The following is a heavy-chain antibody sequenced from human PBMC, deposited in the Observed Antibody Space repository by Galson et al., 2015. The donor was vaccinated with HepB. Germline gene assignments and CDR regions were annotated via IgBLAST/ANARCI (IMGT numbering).Heavy chain of an antibody. J-gene: IGHJ4*02. CDR2: ISAYNSNT. CDR1: GYTFISDG. D-gene: IGHD3-22*01. CDR3: ARDGNDNFDSSGFLN. Sequence: SVKVSCKATGYTFISDGVSWVRLAPGQGLEWMGWISAYNSNTKYARQFQGRVTLTTDTSTSTAYMELRSLRSDDTAVYYCARDGNDNFDSSGFLNWGQGTLVTVSS. V-gene: IGHV1-18*04.